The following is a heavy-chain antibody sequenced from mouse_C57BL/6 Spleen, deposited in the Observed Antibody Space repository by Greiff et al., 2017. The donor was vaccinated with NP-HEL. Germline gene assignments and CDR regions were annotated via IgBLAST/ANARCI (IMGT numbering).Heavy chain of an antibody. CDR1: GYTFTDYY. J-gene: IGHJ4*01. Sequence: VQRVESGPELVKPGASVKISCKASGYTFTDYYINWVKQRPGQGLEWIGWIFPGSGSTYYNEKFKGKATLTVDKSSITAYMLLSSLTSEDSAVYFCARSVVSYYYAMDYWGQGTSVTVSS. V-gene: IGHV1-75*01. CDR3: ARSVVSYYYAMDY. CDR2: IFPGSGST. D-gene: IGHD1-1*01.